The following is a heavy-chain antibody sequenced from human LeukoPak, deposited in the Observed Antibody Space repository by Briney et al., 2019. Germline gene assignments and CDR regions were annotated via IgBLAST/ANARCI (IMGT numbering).Heavy chain of an antibody. V-gene: IGHV1-69*06. J-gene: IGHJ6*03. Sequence: SVKVSCKASGGTFSSYAISWVRQAPGQGHEWMGGIIPILGTPNYAQKFQGRVTITADKSTSTAYMELSSLRSDDTAVYYCARGVAGVYFYYYMDVWGKGTTVTASS. CDR2: IIPILGTP. D-gene: IGHD1-14*01. CDR1: GGTFSSYA. CDR3: ARGVAGVYFYYYMDV.